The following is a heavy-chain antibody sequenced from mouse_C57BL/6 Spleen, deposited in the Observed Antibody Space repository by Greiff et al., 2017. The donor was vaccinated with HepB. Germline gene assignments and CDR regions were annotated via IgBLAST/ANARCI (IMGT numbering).Heavy chain of an antibody. V-gene: IGHV1-7*01. Sequence: VQLQQSGAELAKPGASVKLSCKASGYTFTSYWMHWVKQRPGQGLEWIGYINPSSGYTKYNQKFKDKATLTADKSSSTAYMQLSSLTYEDSAVYYGASDYYGSSYEDAMDYWGQGTSVTVSS. CDR1: GYTFTSYW. CDR3: ASDYYGSSYEDAMDY. J-gene: IGHJ4*01. CDR2: INPSSGYT. D-gene: IGHD1-1*01.